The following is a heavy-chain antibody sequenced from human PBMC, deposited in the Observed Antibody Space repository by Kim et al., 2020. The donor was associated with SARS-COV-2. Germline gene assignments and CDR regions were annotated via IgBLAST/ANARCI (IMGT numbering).Heavy chain of an antibody. CDR1: GFTISRHR. D-gene: IGHD1-26*01. CDR2: IDTDGTIT. J-gene: IGHJ5*02. V-gene: IGHV3-74*01. CDR3: ARGREDWELLRWLGP. Sequence: GGSLRLSCADSGFTISRHRMHWVRQGPGKGLVWVSSIDTDGTITTYADSVKGRFTMSRDNAKNMVYLEMNSLRAEDTAVYYCARGREDWELLRWLGPWGQGTLVTVSS.